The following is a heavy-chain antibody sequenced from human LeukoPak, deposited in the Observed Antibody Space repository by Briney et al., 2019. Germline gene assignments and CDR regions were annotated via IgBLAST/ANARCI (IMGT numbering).Heavy chain of an antibody. CDR3: AKNWGDD. D-gene: IGHD3-16*01. J-gene: IGHJ4*02. V-gene: IGHV3-66*01. Sequence: TGGSLRLSCAASGFSVSTNYMTWVRQAPGKELQWVSIIYSSGSTYYADSVKGRFTISRDNSKNMVYLQMNSLRAEDTAIYYCAKNWGDDWGQGNLVTVSS. CDR2: IYSSGST. CDR1: GFSVSTNY.